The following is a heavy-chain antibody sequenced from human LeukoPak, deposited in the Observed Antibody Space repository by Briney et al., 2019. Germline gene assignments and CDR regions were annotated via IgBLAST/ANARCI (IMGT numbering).Heavy chain of an antibody. J-gene: IGHJ6*02. Sequence: GGSLRLSFAASGFIFGNYAMHWVRQAPGKGLEWVSFISYDGNNKYYADSVEGRFTISRDNSKNTLSVQMNSLRPEDTAVYYCARDSFGTDVWGQGTTVIVSS. CDR2: ISYDGNNK. CDR3: ARDSFGTDV. CDR1: GFIFGNYA. V-gene: IGHV3-30-3*01.